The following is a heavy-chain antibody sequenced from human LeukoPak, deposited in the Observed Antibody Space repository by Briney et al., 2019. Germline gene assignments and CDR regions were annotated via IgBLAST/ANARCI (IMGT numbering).Heavy chain of an antibody. D-gene: IGHD3-16*01. CDR2: ISYDGSKK. V-gene: IGHV3-30*03. CDR3: ARGATHAFDI. CDR1: GFTFSSYG. J-gene: IGHJ3*02. Sequence: GGSLRLSCAASGFTFSSYGMHWVRQAPGKGLEWVAVISYDGSKKYYADSREGRFTISRDNSKNPMYLQMSSLRAEDTAVYYCARGATHAFDIWGQGTMVTVSS.